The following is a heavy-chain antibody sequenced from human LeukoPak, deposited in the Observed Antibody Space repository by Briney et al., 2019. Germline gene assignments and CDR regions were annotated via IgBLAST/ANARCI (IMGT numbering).Heavy chain of an antibody. J-gene: IGHJ6*03. V-gene: IGHV3-30*02. Sequence: PGGSLRLSCAASGFTFSSYGMHCVRQAPGKGLDGVAFIRYDGSNKYYADSVKDRFTISRDNSKNTLYLQMNSLRAEDTAVYYCAKDTSWEVAGTPGYYMDVWGKGTTVTVSS. CDR3: AKDTSWEVAGTPGYYMDV. D-gene: IGHD6-19*01. CDR1: GFTFSSYG. CDR2: IRYDGSNK.